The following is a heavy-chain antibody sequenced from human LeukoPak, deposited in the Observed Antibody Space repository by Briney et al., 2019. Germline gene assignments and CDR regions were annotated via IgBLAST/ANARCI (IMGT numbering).Heavy chain of an antibody. J-gene: IGHJ6*02. V-gene: IGHV4-61*02. CDR1: GGSISSGSYY. D-gene: IGHD3-10*01. CDR3: ARQPRGSVGYYYYYGMDV. Sequence: SETLSLTCTVSGGSISSGSYYWSWIRQPAGKGLEWIGRIYTSGSTNYNPSLKSRVTISVDTSKNQFSLKLSSVTTADTAVYYCARQPRGSVGYYYYYGMDVWGQGTTVTVSS. CDR2: IYTSGST.